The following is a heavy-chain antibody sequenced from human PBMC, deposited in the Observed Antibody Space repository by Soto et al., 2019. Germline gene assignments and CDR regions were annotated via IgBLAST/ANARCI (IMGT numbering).Heavy chain of an antibody. V-gene: IGHV3-48*03. D-gene: IGHD3-10*01. CDR1: GFTFSSYE. CDR2: ISSSGSTI. J-gene: IGHJ4*02. Sequence: PGGSLRLSCAASGFTFSSYEMNWVRQAPGKGLEWVSYISSSGSTIYYADSVKGRFTISRDNAKNSLYLQMNSLRAEDTAVYYCARNGRRGSGNYFDYWGQGTLVTVSS. CDR3: ARNGRRGSGNYFDY.